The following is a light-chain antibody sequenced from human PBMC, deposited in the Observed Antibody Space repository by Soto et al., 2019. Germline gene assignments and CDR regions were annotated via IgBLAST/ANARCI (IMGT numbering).Light chain of an antibody. Sequence: DIQMTQSPSSVSASVGDRVTITCRASQAIASWLAWYQQKPGKAPKLLNYAASSLQREVTSRFSGSGSGTDFTLTNSSLQPEDCATECGQQANSFPLTIGGGTKVEIK. CDR1: QAIASW. V-gene: IGKV1-12*01. J-gene: IGKJ4*01. CDR2: AAS. CDR3: QQANSFPLT.